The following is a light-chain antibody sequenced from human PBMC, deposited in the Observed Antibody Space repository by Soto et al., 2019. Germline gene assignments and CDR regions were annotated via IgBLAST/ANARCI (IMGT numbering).Light chain of an antibody. V-gene: IGKV3-11*01. Sequence: EIVLTQSPATLSLSPGERATLSCRASQSVSTYLAWYQQKPGQAPRRLIYDASNRATGIPGRFSGSGSGTDFTLTISSLEPEDFAVDYCQQRSNWPPRTFGQGTKLEIK. J-gene: IGKJ2*01. CDR2: DAS. CDR1: QSVSTY. CDR3: QQRSNWPPRT.